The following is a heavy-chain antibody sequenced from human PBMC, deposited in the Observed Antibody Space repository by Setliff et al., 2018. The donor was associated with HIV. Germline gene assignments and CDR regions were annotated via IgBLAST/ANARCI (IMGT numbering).Heavy chain of an antibody. V-gene: IGHV1-46*01. J-gene: IGHJ5*02. CDR2: INPSGGST. D-gene: IGHD3-22*01. Sequence: ASVKVSCKASGYTFTSYYMHWVRQAPGQGLEWMGIINPSGGSTSYAQKFQGRVTMTRDTSESTAYMELSSLRSEDTAVYYCARDLVRFSSGYYYDWFDPWGQGTLVTVSS. CDR3: ARDLVRFSSGYYYDWFDP. CDR1: GYTFTSYY.